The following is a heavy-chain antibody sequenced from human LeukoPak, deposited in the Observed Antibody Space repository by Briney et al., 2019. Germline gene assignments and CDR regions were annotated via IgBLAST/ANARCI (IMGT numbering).Heavy chain of an antibody. CDR2: INAGNGNT. D-gene: IGHD3-10*01. CDR3: ARELLWFGELAFDI. Sequence: GRSLRLSCAASGFTFSSYAMHWVRQAPGQRLEWMGWINAGNGNTKYSQKFQGRVTITRDTSASTAYMELSSLRSEDTAVYYCARELLWFGELAFDIWGQGTMVTVSS. CDR1: GFTFSSYA. J-gene: IGHJ3*02. V-gene: IGHV1-3*01.